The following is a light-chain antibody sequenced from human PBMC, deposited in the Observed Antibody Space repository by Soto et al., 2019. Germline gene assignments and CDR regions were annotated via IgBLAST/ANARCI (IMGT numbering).Light chain of an antibody. Sequence: QAVVTQPASVSGSPGQSITISCTGTSSDVGSYKYVSWYQHYPGKAPKLIIYEVSNRPSGVSDRFSGSKSGNTASLTISGLQAEDEADYYCISYTTSSTVVFGGGTKVTVL. J-gene: IGLJ2*01. CDR1: SSDVGSYKY. V-gene: IGLV2-14*01. CDR3: ISYTTSSTVV. CDR2: EVS.